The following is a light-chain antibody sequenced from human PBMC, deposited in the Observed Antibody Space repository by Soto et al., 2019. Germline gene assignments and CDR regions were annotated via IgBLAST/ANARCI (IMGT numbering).Light chain of an antibody. CDR2: DVS. CDR1: SSDVGGYNY. CDR3: SSYAGSNNFVV. V-gene: IGLV2-8*01. Sequence: ALTQPPSASGSPGQSVTISCTGTSSDVGGYNYVSWYQQHPGKAPKLLIYDVSKRPSGVPDRFSGSKSGNTASLTVSGLQAEDEADYYCSSYAGSNNFVVFGGGTKVTVL. J-gene: IGLJ2*01.